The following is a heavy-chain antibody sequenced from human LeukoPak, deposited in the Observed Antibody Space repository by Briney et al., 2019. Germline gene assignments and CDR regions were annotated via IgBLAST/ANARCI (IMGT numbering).Heavy chain of an antibody. CDR1: GFTFSSYS. Sequence: GGSLRLSCAASGFTFSSYSMNWVRQAPGKGLEWVSYISSSSSTIYYADSVKGRFTISRGNAKNSLYLQMNSLRAEDTAVYYCATVTVTRFDYWGQGTLVTVSS. CDR3: ATVTVTRFDY. D-gene: IGHD4-17*01. J-gene: IGHJ4*02. V-gene: IGHV3-48*01. CDR2: ISSSSSTI.